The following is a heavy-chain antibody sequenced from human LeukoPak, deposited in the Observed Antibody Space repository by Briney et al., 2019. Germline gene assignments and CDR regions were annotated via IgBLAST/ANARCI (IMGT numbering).Heavy chain of an antibody. J-gene: IGHJ6*02. CDR1: GGSISSGDYY. V-gene: IGHV4-30-4*01. D-gene: IGHD2-2*01. Sequence: SQTLSLTCTVSGGSISSGDYYWSWIRQPPWKGLEWIGYIYYSGSTYYNPSLKSRVTISVDTSKNQFSPKLSSVTAADTAVYYCARDQGIVVVPAAIGQRTAYYYYGMDVWGQGTTVTVSS. CDR3: ARDQGIVVVPAAIGQRTAYYYYGMDV. CDR2: IYYSGST.